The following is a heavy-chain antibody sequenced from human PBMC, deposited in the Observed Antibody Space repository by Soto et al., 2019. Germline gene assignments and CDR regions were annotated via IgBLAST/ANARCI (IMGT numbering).Heavy chain of an antibody. J-gene: IGHJ5*02. V-gene: IGHV1-18*01. D-gene: IGHD5-18*01. CDR1: GYTFTSYG. CDR2: ISAYNGNT. CDR3: ARSLDTAMVTGPNWFDP. Sequence: ASVKVSCKASGYTFTSYGISWVRQAPGQGLEWMGWISAYNGNTNYAQKLQGRVTMTTDTSTSTAYMELSSLRSEDTAVYYCARSLDTAMVTGPNWFDPWGQGTLVTVSS.